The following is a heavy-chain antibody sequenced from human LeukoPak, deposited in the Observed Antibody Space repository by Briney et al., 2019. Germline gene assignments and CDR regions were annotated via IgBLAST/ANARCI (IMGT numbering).Heavy chain of an antibody. J-gene: IGHJ3*02. Sequence: GGSLRLSCAASRFTFSSYGMHWVRQAPGKGLEWVAVISYDGGNKYYADSVKGRFTISRDNSKNTLYLQMNSLRAEDTAVYYCAKDGLGYYYDSSGRDAFDIWGQGTMVTVSS. V-gene: IGHV3-30*18. CDR3: AKDGLGYYYDSSGRDAFDI. CDR2: ISYDGGNK. D-gene: IGHD3-22*01. CDR1: RFTFSSYG.